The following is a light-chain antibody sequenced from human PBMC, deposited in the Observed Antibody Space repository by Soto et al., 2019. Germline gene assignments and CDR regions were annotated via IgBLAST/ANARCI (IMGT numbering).Light chain of an antibody. CDR3: QQRSNWPST. J-gene: IGKJ4*01. CDR2: DAS. V-gene: IGKV3-11*01. Sequence: EIVLTQSPVTLSLSPGEIATRSCRASQSVSSYLAWYQQKPGQAPRLLIYDASNRATGIPARFSGSGSGTDFTLTISSLEPEDFAVYYCQQRSNWPSTFGGGTKVEIK. CDR1: QSVSSY.